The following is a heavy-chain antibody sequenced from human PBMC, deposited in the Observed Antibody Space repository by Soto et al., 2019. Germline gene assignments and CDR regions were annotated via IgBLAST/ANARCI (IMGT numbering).Heavy chain of an antibody. V-gene: IGHV3-48*02. CDR3: ATTPRGANNY. CDR2: ISNNGGNI. Sequence: EVHLVESGGGLVQPGGSLRLSCAASGFTFSSYSMNWVRQAPGKGLEWISYISNNGGNIYYADSVKGRFTISRDNAYNSLYLQLNSLRDEDTAVYYGATTPRGANNYWGQGTLVTVSS. CDR1: GFTFSSYS. J-gene: IGHJ4*02. D-gene: IGHD1-26*01.